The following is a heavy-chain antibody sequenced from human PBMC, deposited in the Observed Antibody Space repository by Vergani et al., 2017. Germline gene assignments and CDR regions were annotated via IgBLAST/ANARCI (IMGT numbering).Heavy chain of an antibody. D-gene: IGHD3-16*01. V-gene: IGHV3-33*03. CDR1: GFTFSSYG. Sequence: QVQLVESGGGVVQPGRSLRLSCAASGFTFSSYGMHWVRQAPGKGLEWVAVIWYDGSNKYYADSVKGRFTISRDNAKNTLYLQMNSLRAEDTAVYYCATLGVAAASFDYWGQGTLVTVSS. CDR2: IWYDGSNK. CDR3: ATLGVAAASFDY. J-gene: IGHJ4*02.